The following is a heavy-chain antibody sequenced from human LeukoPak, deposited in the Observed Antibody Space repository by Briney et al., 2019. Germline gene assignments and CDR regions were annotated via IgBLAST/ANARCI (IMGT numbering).Heavy chain of an antibody. Sequence: PGGSLRLSCAASGFTFDDYDMHWVRQAPGKGLEWVSGITWNSHSIAYADSVKGRFTISRDNAKNSLYLQMNSLRAEDTALYYCAKDQGIAAAGPFDYWGQGTLVTVSS. D-gene: IGHD6-13*01. J-gene: IGHJ4*02. V-gene: IGHV3-9*01. CDR1: GFTFDDYD. CDR2: ITWNSHSI. CDR3: AKDQGIAAAGPFDY.